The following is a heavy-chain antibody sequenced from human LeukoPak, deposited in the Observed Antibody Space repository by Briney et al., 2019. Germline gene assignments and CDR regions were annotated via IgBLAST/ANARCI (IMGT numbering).Heavy chain of an antibody. J-gene: IGHJ4*02. D-gene: IGHD6-19*01. Sequence: PGGSLRLSCAASGFTFSSYWMHWVRQAPGKGLVWVSRINSDGSSTSYADSVKGRFTISRDNSKNTLDLQMNSLRAEDTSAYYCASISYSSGSYGGYWGQGTLVTVSS. CDR2: INSDGSST. CDR1: GFTFSSYW. CDR3: ASISYSSGSYGGY. V-gene: IGHV3-74*01.